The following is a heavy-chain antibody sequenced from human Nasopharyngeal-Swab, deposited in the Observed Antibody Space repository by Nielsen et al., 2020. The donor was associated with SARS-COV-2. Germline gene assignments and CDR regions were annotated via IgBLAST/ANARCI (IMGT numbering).Heavy chain of an antibody. CDR3: ARDSDYVWGSYRLGGY. CDR1: GYTFTSYA. CDR2: INTNTGNP. V-gene: IGHV7-4-1*02. J-gene: IGHJ4*02. D-gene: IGHD3-16*02. Sequence: ASVKVSCKASGYTFTSYAMNWVRQAPGQGLEWMGWINTNTGNPTYAQGFTGRFVFSLDTSVSTAYLQISSLKAEDTAAYYCARDSDYVWGSYRLGGYWGQGTLVTVSS.